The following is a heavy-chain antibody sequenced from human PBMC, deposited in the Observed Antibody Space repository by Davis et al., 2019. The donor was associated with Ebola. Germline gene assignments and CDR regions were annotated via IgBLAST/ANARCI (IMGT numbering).Heavy chain of an antibody. CDR1: GFTFTDYY. Sequence: GESLKISCAASGFTFTDYYMSWIRQAPGKGLEWVSYISSSGSSIYFADSVKGRFTISRDNAKNSLYLQMNSLRDEDTGVYYCARDVGGSLHFDYWGQGTQVTVSS. CDR2: ISSSGSSI. CDR3: ARDVGGSLHFDY. D-gene: IGHD3-10*01. J-gene: IGHJ4*02. V-gene: IGHV3-11*04.